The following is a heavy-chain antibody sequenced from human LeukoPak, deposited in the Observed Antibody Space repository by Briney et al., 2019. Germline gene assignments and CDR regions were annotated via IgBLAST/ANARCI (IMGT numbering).Heavy chain of an antibody. J-gene: IGHJ4*02. CDR1: GFTFSSYA. Sequence: GGSLRLSCAASGFTFSSYAMNWVRQAPGKGLEWVSGISGGGGTTYYADSVRGRFTISRDNSKNTLYLQMNSLRAEDTAVYYCAKASYYGDYFYYFDYWGQGTLVTVSS. V-gene: IGHV3-23*01. CDR2: ISGGGGTT. CDR3: AKASYYGDYFYYFDY. D-gene: IGHD4-17*01.